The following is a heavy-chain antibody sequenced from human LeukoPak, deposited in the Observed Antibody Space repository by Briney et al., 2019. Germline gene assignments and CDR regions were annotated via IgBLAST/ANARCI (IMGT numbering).Heavy chain of an antibody. CDR1: GGSFSDYY. V-gene: IGHV4-59*01. CDR2: IYYSGST. Sequence: PSETLSLTCAVYGGSFSDYYCSWIRQPPGKGLEWIGYIYYSGSTNYNPSLKSRVTISVDTSKNQFSLKLSSVTAADTAVYYCARDSLDGYNPSYFDYWGQGTLVTVSS. CDR3: ARDSLDGYNPSYFDY. J-gene: IGHJ4*02. D-gene: IGHD5-24*01.